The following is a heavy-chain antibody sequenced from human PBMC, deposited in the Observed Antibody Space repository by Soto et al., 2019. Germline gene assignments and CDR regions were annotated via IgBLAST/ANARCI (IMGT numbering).Heavy chain of an antibody. J-gene: IGHJ5*02. CDR2: ISSSSSYI. CDR3: ARGPGGAFVWSGYSNWFDP. V-gene: IGHV3-21*01. CDR1: GFTFSSYS. D-gene: IGHD3-3*01. Sequence: SGGSLRLSCAASGFTFSSYSMNWVRQAPGKGLEWVSSISSSSSYIYYADSVKGRFTISRDNAKNSLYLQMNSLRAEDTAVYYCARGPGGAFVWSGYSNWFDPWGQGTLVTVSS.